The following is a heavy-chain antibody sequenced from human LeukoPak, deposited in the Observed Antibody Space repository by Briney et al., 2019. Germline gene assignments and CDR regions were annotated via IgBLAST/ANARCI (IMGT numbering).Heavy chain of an antibody. V-gene: IGHV4-39*07. CDR3: ASDQNF. CDR1: GGSISSNYY. Sequence: SETLSLTCTVSGGSISSNYYWGWIRPPPGKGLEWIGSIYYSGITYYNPSLKSRVTISVDTSKNQFSLKLSSVTAADTAVYYCASDQNFWGQGTLVTVSS. J-gene: IGHJ4*02. CDR2: IYYSGIT.